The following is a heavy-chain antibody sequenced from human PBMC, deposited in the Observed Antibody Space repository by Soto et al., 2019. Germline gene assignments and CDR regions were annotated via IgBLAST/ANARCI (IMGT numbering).Heavy chain of an antibody. CDR1: GGSISSYY. J-gene: IGHJ4*02. CDR3: ARGLDYGDYYFDD. CDR2: IYYSGST. V-gene: IGHV4-59*01. Sequence: SETLSLTCTVSGGSISSYYWSWIRQPPGKGLEWIGYIYYSGSTNYNPSLKSRVTISVDTSKNQFSLKLSSVTAADTAVYYCARGLDYGDYYFDDWGQGTLVTVSS. D-gene: IGHD4-17*01.